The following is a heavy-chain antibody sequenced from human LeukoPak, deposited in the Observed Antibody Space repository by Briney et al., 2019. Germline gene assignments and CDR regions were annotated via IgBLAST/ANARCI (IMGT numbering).Heavy chain of an antibody. CDR2: ISGSGDNT. CDR1: GFTFSSYA. Sequence: GGSLRLSCAASGFTFSSYAMSWVRQAPGKGLEWVSGISGSGDNTYYADSVKGRFTISRDNSKNTLYLQMNSLRAEDTAVYYCAKDHRPGGIDYWGQGTLVTVSS. V-gene: IGHV3-23*01. J-gene: IGHJ4*02. D-gene: IGHD3-16*01. CDR3: AKDHRPGGIDY.